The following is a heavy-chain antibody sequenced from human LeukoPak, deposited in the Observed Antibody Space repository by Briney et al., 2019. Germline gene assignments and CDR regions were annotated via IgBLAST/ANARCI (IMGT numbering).Heavy chain of an antibody. J-gene: IGHJ3*02. D-gene: IGHD3-22*01. CDR1: GFNFSSYG. CDR3: AKVRSSGRMPNDGFDI. Sequence: GGSLRLSCAASGFNFSSYGMSWVRQAPGKGLEWVAGISASGGSTYYADSVKGRFTISRDNSKNTLYLQMNSLRAEDTAVYYCAKVRSSGRMPNDGFDIWGEGTMVTVSS. V-gene: IGHV3-23*01. CDR2: ISASGGST.